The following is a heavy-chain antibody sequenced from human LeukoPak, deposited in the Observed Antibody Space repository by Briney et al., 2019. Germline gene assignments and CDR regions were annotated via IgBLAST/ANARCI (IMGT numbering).Heavy chain of an antibody. CDR1: GFTFSSYA. D-gene: IGHD2-2*01. J-gene: IGHJ4*02. CDR3: ARGVVVPAAPDY. V-gene: IGHV3-64*01. Sequence: PGGSLRLSCAASGFTFSSYAMHWVRQAPGKGLEYVSAISSNGGSTYYANSVKGRFTISRDNSKNTLYLQMGSLRAEDMAVYYCARGVVVPAAPDYWGQGTLVTVSS. CDR2: ISSNGGST.